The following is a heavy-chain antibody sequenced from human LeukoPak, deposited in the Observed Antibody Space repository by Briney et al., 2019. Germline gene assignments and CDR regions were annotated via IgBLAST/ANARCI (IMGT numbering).Heavy chain of an antibody. CDR2: IYYSGST. Sequence: SETLSLTCTVSGGSISSGGYHWSWIRQPPGKGLEWIGYIYYSGSTNYNPSLKSRVTISVDTSKNQFSLKLSSVTAADTAVYYCARWNEDGYNEYYFDYWGQGTLVTVSS. D-gene: IGHD5-24*01. CDR3: ARWNEDGYNEYYFDY. J-gene: IGHJ4*02. V-gene: IGHV4-61*08. CDR1: GGSISSGGYH.